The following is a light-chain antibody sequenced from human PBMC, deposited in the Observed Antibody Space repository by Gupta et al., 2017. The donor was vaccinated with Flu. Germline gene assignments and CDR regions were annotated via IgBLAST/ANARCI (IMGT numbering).Light chain of an antibody. Sequence: ESATLSCRASQSIISRFLAGDQQKPGQAPRLLIYGACRRATGIPDRFSGSGSGTDFTLTIRRLEPEDFAVYYCQQSGSSPWTFGQGTKVEVK. V-gene: IGKV3-20*01. J-gene: IGKJ1*01. CDR1: QSIISRF. CDR2: GAC. CDR3: QQSGSSPWT.